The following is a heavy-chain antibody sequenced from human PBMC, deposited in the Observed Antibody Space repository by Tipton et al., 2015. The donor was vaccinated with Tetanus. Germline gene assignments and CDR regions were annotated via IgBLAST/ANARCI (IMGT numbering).Heavy chain of an antibody. J-gene: IGHJ4*02. V-gene: IGHV5-51*01. CDR3: ARAHCTDGVCNFDY. Sequence: MQLVQSGGEVKKPGESLKISCKGSGYIFNNYWIGWVRQKPGKGLEWMGIIYPGDSDTRYSPSFQGQVTISVEKSINTAYLQWSSLKASDTSMFYCARAHCTDGVCNFDYWGQGALVTVAS. D-gene: IGHD2-8*01. CDR1: GYIFNNYW. CDR2: IYPGDSDT.